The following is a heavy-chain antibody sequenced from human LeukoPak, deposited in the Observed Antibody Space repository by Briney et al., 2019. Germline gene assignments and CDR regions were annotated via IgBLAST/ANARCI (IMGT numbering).Heavy chain of an antibody. CDR1: GFTFSSYA. J-gene: IGHJ4*02. CDR3: ARGSEGLDY. Sequence: PGRSLGLSCAASGFTFSSYAMHWVRQAPGKGLEWVAVISYDGSNKYYADSVKGRFTISRDNSKNTLYLQMNSLRAEDTAVYYCARGSEGLDYWGQGTLVTVSS. CDR2: ISYDGSNK. V-gene: IGHV3-30-3*01.